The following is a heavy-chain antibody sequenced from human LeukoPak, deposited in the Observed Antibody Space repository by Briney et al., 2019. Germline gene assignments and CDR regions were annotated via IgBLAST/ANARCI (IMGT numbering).Heavy chain of an antibody. V-gene: IGHV3-21*01. J-gene: IGHJ4*02. CDR1: GFTFSTYS. Sequence: PGRSLRLSCAASGFTFSTYSMNWIRQAPGKGLEWVSSISSGSAYISYADSVKGRFTISRDNAKNSLYLQMNSLRTEDTAVYYCARDTPLGCFDYWGQGTLVTVSS. D-gene: IGHD2-15*01. CDR3: ARDTPLGCFDY. CDR2: ISSGSAYI.